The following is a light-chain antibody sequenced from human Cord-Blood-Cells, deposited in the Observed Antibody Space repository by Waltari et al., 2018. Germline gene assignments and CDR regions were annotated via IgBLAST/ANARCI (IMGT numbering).Light chain of an antibody. Sequence: QSALTQPASVSGSPGQSTTISCTGTSSDVGGYTYVSWYQPPPGKAPKLMIYEVSNRPSGVSNRFSGSKSGNTASLTISGLQAEDEADYYCSSYTSSSTLVFGTGTKVTVL. CDR1: SSDVGGYTY. CDR3: SSYTSSSTLV. V-gene: IGLV2-14*01. J-gene: IGLJ1*01. CDR2: EVS.